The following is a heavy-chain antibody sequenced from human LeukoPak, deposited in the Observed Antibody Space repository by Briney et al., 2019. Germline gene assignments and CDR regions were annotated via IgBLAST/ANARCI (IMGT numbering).Heavy chain of an antibody. D-gene: IGHD2-15*01. Sequence: SETLSLTCTVSGGSISSYYWSWIRQPPGKGLEWIGYIYYSGSTNYNPSLKSRVTISVDTSKNQFSLKLSSVTAADTAVYYCAREDIVVVVAATGAFDIWGQGTMVTVSS. V-gene: IGHV4-59*12. CDR1: GGSISSYY. CDR2: IYYSGST. CDR3: AREDIVVVVAATGAFDI. J-gene: IGHJ3*02.